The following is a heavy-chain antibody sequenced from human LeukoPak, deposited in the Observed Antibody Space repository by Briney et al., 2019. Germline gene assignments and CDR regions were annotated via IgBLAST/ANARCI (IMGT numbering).Heavy chain of an antibody. J-gene: IGHJ4*02. CDR2: ISAYNGNT. D-gene: IGHD1-1*01. Sequence: ASVKVSCKASGYTLTSYGISWVRQAPGQGLEWMGWISAYNGNTNYAQKLQGRVTMTTDTSTSTAYMELRSLRFDDTAVYYCARTLGYTQQTYYDYWGQGTLVTVSS. CDR3: ARTLGYTQQTYYDY. V-gene: IGHV1-18*01. CDR1: GYTLTSYG.